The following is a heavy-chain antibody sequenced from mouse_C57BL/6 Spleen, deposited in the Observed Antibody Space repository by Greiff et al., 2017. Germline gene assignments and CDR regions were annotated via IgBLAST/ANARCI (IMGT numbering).Heavy chain of an antibody. J-gene: IGHJ4*01. V-gene: IGHV1-50*01. Sequence: QVQLQQPGAELVKPGASVKLSCKASGYTFTSYWMQWVKQRPGQGLEWIGEIDPSDSYTNYNQKFKGQATLTVDTSSSTAYMQLSSLTSEDSAVYYGARTIAWGYYAMDYWGQGTSVTVSS. CDR2: IDPSDSYT. CDR1: GYTFTSYW. CDR3: ARTIAWGYYAMDY.